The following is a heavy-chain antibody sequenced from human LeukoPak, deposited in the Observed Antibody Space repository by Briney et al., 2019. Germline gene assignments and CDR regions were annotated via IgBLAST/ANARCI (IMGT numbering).Heavy chain of an antibody. J-gene: IGHJ3*02. CDR2: MYFNSGAT. CDR3: AREGSSASGQDWYAFDI. D-gene: IGHD5-12*01. V-gene: IGHV1-2*02. Sequence: ASVRVSCKASVFTFRDYYVQWVRQVPGQGLEWVGWMYFNSGATRYAPKFQGRVTLTGDTSINTVYMELVSLGSDATAMYYCAREGSSASGQDWYAFDIWGQETMVTVSS. CDR1: VFTFRDYY.